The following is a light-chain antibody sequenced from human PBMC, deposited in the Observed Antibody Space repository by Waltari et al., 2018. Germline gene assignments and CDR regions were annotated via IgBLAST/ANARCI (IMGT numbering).Light chain of an antibody. CDR1: QDISNS. Sequence: DIQMTQSPSSLSASVGDRVSITCQASQDISNSLNWYQQKPGKAPELLIYDASNLETGVPSRFSGSGSGTDFTFTISSLHSEDIGIYYCQQSDDLLWTFGQGTKVEVK. CDR3: QQSDDLLWT. CDR2: DAS. J-gene: IGKJ1*01. V-gene: IGKV1-33*01.